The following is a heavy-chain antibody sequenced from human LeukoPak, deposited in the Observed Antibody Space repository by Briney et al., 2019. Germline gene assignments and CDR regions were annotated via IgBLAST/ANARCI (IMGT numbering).Heavy chain of an antibody. CDR1: GGSFSGYY. CDR2: INHYGST. Sequence: SETLSLTCAVYGGSFSGYYWSWIRQPPGKGLEWIGEINHYGSTYYNPSLKSRVTISVDTSKNQFSLKLSSVTAADTAVYYCARDRGDSSGYYYFNSRNAFDIWGQGTVVTVSS. CDR3: ARDRGDSSGYYYFNSRNAFDI. V-gene: IGHV4-34*01. J-gene: IGHJ3*02. D-gene: IGHD3-22*01.